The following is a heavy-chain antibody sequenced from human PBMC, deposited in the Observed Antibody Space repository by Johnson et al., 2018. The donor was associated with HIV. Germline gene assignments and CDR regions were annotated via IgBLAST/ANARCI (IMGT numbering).Heavy chain of an antibody. CDR3: ARIKDCSGGSCPDGFDI. J-gene: IGHJ3*02. V-gene: IGHV3-11*04. CDR2: ISFSDSTI. CDR1: GFIFSDYY. D-gene: IGHD2-15*01. Sequence: QVQLVESGGGLVKPGGSLRLSCVASGFIFSDYYMSWIRQAPGKGLEWVSYISFSDSTIYSADSVQGRFTISRDNAKNSLYLQMNSLRAEDTAVYYCARIKDCSGGSCPDGFDIWGQGTMVIVS.